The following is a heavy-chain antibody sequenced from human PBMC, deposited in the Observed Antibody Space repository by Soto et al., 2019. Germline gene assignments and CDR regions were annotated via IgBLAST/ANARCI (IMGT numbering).Heavy chain of an antibody. CDR1: GGPLSSGGYS. J-gene: IGHJ6*02. CDR2: IYHSGST. CDR3: SSGWYIDAGYYYGMDV. V-gene: IGHV4-30-2*01. D-gene: IGHD6-19*01. Sequence: SETLSLTCAVSGGPLSSGGYSWSWIRQPPGKGLEWIGYIYHSGSTYYNPSLKSRVTISVDRSKNQFSLKLSSVTAADTAVYYCSSGWYIDAGYYYGMDVWGQGTTVTVSS.